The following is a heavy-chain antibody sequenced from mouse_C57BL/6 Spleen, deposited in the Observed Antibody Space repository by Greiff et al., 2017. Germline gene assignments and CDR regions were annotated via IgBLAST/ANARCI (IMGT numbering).Heavy chain of an antibody. D-gene: IGHD2-4*01. CDR1: GYSITSGYY. CDR2: ISYDGSN. V-gene: IGHV3-6*01. J-gene: IGHJ2*01. CDR3: ARDDYDGPDY. Sequence: EESGPGLVKPSQSLSLTCSVTGYSITSGYYWNWIRQFPGNKLEWMGYISYDGSNNYNPSLKNRISITRDTSKNQFFLKLNSVTTEDTATYYCARDDYDGPDYWGQGTTLTVSS.